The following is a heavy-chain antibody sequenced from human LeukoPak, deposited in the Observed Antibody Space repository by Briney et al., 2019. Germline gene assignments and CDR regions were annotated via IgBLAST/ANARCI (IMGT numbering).Heavy chain of an antibody. Sequence: PGGSLRLSCAASGFTVSNNYMSWVRQAPGKGLEWVSVIYSDCSTYYADSVKGRFTISRDNSKNTLYLQMSSLRVEDTAVYYCASDYYGGSIDYWGQGTLVTVSS. V-gene: IGHV3-53*01. D-gene: IGHD4-23*01. CDR2: IYSDCST. CDR3: ASDYYGGSIDY. J-gene: IGHJ4*02. CDR1: GFTVSNNY.